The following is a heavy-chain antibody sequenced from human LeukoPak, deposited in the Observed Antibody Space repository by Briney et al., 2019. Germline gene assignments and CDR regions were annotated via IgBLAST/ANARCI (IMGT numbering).Heavy chain of an antibody. D-gene: IGHD3-22*01. Sequence: ASVKVSCKASGYTFTSYGISWVRQAPGQGLEWMGWISAYNGNTNYAQKLQGRVTMTTDTSTSTAYMELRSLRSGDTAVYYCARGRYYYDSSGYYPYEYYFDYWGQGTLVTVSS. CDR2: ISAYNGNT. CDR3: ARGRYYYDSSGYYPYEYYFDY. J-gene: IGHJ4*02. CDR1: GYTFTSYG. V-gene: IGHV1-18*01.